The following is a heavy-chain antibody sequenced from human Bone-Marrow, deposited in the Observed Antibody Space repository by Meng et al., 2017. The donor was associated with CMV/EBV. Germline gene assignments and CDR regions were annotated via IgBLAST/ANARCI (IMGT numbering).Heavy chain of an antibody. CDR3: TTDLGSDCSSTSCYTNYYYGMDV. Sequence: GSLRLSCAASGFTFSNAWMSWVRQAPGKGLEWVGRIKSKTDGGTTDYAAPVKGRFTISRDDSKNTLYLQMNSLKTEDTAVYYCTTDLGSDCSSTSCYTNYYYGMDVWGQGTTVTVSS. D-gene: IGHD2-2*02. V-gene: IGHV3-15*01. CDR1: GFTFSNAW. CDR2: IKSKTDGGTT. J-gene: IGHJ6*02.